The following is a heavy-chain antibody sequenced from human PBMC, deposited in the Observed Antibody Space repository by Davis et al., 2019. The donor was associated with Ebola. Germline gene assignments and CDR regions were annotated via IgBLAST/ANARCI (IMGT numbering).Heavy chain of an antibody. CDR2: IRSKANSYAT. CDR3: TRQGIAAADFDY. J-gene: IGHJ4*02. V-gene: IGHV3-73*01. CDR1: GFTFSNAW. D-gene: IGHD6-13*01. Sequence: GESLKISCAASGFTFSNAWMTWVRQASGKGLEWVGRIRSKANSYATAYAASVKGRFTISRDDSKNTAFLQMNSLKTEDTAVYYCTRQGIAAADFDYWGQGTLVTVSS.